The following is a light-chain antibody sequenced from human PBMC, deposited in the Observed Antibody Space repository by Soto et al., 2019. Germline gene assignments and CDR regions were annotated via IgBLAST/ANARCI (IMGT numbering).Light chain of an antibody. Sequence: QSALTQPASVSGSPGQSITNSCTRTSSDVGSYNYVSWYQQHPGKATKLMLYEVSNRPSGVSNRFLGYKSGNTASLTISGLQTEDEADYYCSSFTSINTWVFGGGTKRTVL. J-gene: IGLJ3*02. CDR1: SSDVGSYNY. CDR3: SSFTSINTWV. V-gene: IGLV2-14*01. CDR2: EVS.